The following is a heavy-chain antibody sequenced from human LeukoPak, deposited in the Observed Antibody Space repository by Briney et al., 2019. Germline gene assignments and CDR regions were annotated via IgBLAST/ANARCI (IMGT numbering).Heavy chain of an antibody. V-gene: IGHV3-23*01. CDR3: AEDGRSSGWLSYFDF. CDR2: ISRSGGNT. D-gene: IGHD6-19*01. Sequence: GGSLRLSCAASGFTFSSYAMSWVRQAPGKGLEWVSGISRSGGNTYYADPVKGRFTISRDNSRNTLYLQMLSLRAEDTAVYYCAEDGRSSGWLSYFDFWGQGTLVTVSS. CDR1: GFTFSSYA. J-gene: IGHJ4*02.